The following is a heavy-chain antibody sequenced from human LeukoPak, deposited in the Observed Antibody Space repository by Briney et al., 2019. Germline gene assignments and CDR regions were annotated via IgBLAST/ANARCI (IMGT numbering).Heavy chain of an antibody. V-gene: IGHV3-30*04. Sequence: PGRSLRLSCAASGFTFSSYAMHWVRQAPGKGLEWVAVISYDGSNKYYADSVKGRFTISRDNSKNTLYPQMNSLRAEDTAVYYCARGFTVTTGYFDYWGQGTLVTVSS. J-gene: IGHJ4*02. CDR2: ISYDGSNK. D-gene: IGHD4-17*01. CDR1: GFTFSSYA. CDR3: ARGFTVTTGYFDY.